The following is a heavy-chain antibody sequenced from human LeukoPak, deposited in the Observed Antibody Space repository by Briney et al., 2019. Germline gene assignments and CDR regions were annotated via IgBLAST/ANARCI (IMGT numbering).Heavy chain of an antibody. CDR3: ASRGYSSSPYYMDV. J-gene: IGHJ6*03. Sequence: ASVKVCCKGSGYTFTVYYMHWVRQAPGQGLEWMGRINPNSGGTNYAQKFQGRVTMTRATSISKAYMELSRLRSDDTAVYYCASRGYSSSPYYMDVWGKGTTVTVSS. D-gene: IGHD6-13*01. V-gene: IGHV1-2*06. CDR2: INPNSGGT. CDR1: GYTFTVYY.